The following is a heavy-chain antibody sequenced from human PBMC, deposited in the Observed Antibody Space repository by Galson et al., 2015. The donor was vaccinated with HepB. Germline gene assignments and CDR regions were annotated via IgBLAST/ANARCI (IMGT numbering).Heavy chain of an antibody. V-gene: IGHV4-39*01. CDR1: GGSISSSSYY. CDR2: IYYSGST. Sequence: ETLSLTCTVSGGSISSSSYYWGWIRQPPGKGLEWIGSIYYSGSTYYNPSLKSRVTISVDTSKNQFSLKLSSVTAAVTAVYYCARLGLRGYFDYWGQGTLVTVSS. CDR3: ARLGLRGYFDY. D-gene: IGHD3-16*01. J-gene: IGHJ4*02.